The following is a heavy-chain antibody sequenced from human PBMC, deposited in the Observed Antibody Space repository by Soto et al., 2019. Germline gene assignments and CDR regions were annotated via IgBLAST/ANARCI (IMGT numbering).Heavy chain of an antibody. D-gene: IGHD3-22*01. CDR2: IYNSGTT. CDR1: SASISSSSYT. Sequence: SEILSLTCTVSSASISSSSYTWGWIRQPPGKGLEWIGSIYNSGTTYYNPSLNNRVTVSVDTSKNQFSLKVTSVTAADTAVYYCARLGDYYQAFDYWGHGNLVTV. V-gene: IGHV4-39*01. CDR3: ARLGDYYQAFDY. J-gene: IGHJ4*01.